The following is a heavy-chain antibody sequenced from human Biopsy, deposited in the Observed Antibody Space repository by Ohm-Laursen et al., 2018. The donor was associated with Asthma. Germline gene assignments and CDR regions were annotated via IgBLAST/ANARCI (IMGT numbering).Heavy chain of an antibody. CDR2: IIPMFGTT. Sequence: SSVKVSCKASGGTFSNYVFSWVRQAPGQGLEWMGGIIPMFGTTKYTQKFQARVSIAADEATSTVYMELSSLRSEDTAVYYCARVLTTEEGDTWFDPWGQGTLVTVSS. CDR3: ARVLTTEEGDTWFDP. D-gene: IGHD4-11*01. CDR1: GGTFSNYV. V-gene: IGHV1-69*01. J-gene: IGHJ5*02.